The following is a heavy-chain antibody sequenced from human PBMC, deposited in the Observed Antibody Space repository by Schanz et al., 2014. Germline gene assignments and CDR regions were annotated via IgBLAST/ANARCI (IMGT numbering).Heavy chain of an antibody. D-gene: IGHD1-26*01. CDR3: VKDLQRELLRDDHYYGMDV. J-gene: IGHJ6*02. CDR1: GFTFNDYY. CDR2: VSSSGSTA. Sequence: QVQLVESGGGVVQPGGSLRLSCAASGFTFNDYYMSWIRQAPGKGREWVSSVSSSGSTASYADSVKGRFTISRDNAKNSLYLQMNSLRAEDTAVYYCVKDLQRELLRDDHYYGMDVWGQGTTVTVSS. V-gene: IGHV3-11*04.